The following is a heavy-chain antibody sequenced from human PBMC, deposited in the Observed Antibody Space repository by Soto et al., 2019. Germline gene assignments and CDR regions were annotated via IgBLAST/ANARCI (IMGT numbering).Heavy chain of an antibody. CDR2: IYSGGST. V-gene: IGHV3-53*01. Sequence: GVCLRRFWGAAGVNVSNNYMSWVRQAPGKGLEWVSVIYSGGSTYYADSVKGRFTISRDNSKNTLYLQMNSLRAEDTAVYYCARGSRSGSGYYYYYYYGMDVWGQGPTLTVSS. J-gene: IGHJ6*02. CDR1: GVNVSNNY. D-gene: IGHD3-3*01. CDR3: ARGSRSGSGYYYYYYYGMDV.